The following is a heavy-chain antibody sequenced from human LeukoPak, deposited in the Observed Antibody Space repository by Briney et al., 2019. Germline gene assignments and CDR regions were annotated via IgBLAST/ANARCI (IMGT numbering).Heavy chain of an antibody. Sequence: PGRSLRLSCAASGFTFDDFAMHWARQAPGKGLEWVSGISWNSGSIGYADSVKGRFTISRDNAKKSLYLQMNSLRAEDTAVYYCAELGITMIGGVWGEGTTVTISS. V-gene: IGHV3-9*01. J-gene: IGHJ6*04. CDR2: ISWNSGSI. CDR1: GFTFDDFA. CDR3: AELGITMIGGV. D-gene: IGHD3-10*02.